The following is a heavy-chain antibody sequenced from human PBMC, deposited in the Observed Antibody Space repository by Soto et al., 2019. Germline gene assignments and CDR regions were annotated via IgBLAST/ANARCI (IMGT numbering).Heavy chain of an antibody. CDR3: AKRSSSSTFDY. J-gene: IGHJ4*02. CDR2: ISYDGSNK. Sequence: GSLRLSCAASGFTFSSYAMHWVRQAPGKGLEWVAVISYDGSNKYYADSVKGRFTISRDNSKNTLYLQMNSLRAEDTAVYYCAKRSSSSTFDYWGQGTLVTVSS. D-gene: IGHD6-6*01. CDR1: GFTFSSYA. V-gene: IGHV3-30-3*02.